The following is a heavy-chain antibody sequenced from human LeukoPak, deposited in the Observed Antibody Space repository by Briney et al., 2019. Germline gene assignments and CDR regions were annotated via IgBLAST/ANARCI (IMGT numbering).Heavy chain of an antibody. CDR1: GGTFSSYA. J-gene: IGHJ5*02. CDR3: ARGSFHYYDSSGPPRT. CDR2: IIPIFGTA. Sequence: GASVKVSCKASGGTFSSYAISWVRQAPGQGLEWMGGIIPIFGTANYAQKFQGRVTITADESTSTAYMELSGLRSEDTAVYYCARGSFHYYDSSGPPRTWGQGTLVTVSS. V-gene: IGHV1-69*13. D-gene: IGHD3-22*01.